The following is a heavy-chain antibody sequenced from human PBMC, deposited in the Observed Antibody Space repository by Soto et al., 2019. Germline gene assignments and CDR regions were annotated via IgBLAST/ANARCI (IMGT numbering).Heavy chain of an antibody. D-gene: IGHD5-12*01. J-gene: IGHJ4*02. Sequence: QVQLVQSGAEVKKPGASVKVSCKASGYTFTSFGITWVRQAPGQGLEWMGWISTYNDNTKYAQRLQGRVTMTTDTSTGTAYMELRSLRSDDTAVYYCARGDGYDSFDHWGQGTLVTVSS. CDR3: ARGDGYDSFDH. CDR1: GYTFTSFG. CDR2: ISTYNDNT. V-gene: IGHV1-18*01.